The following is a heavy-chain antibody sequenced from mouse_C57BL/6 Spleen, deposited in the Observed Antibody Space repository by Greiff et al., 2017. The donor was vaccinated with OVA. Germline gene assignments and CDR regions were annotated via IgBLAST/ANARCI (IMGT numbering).Heavy chain of an antibody. D-gene: IGHD2-4*01. Sequence: QVQLKQPGAELVKPGASVKMSCKASGYTFTSYWITWVKQRPGQGLEWIGDIYPGSGSTNYNEKFKSKATLTVDTSSSTAYMQLSSLTSEDSAVYYCARDPSYDYDEGFDYWGQGTTLTVSS. J-gene: IGHJ2*01. CDR2: IYPGSGST. CDR1: GYTFTSYW. CDR3: ARDPSYDYDEGFDY. V-gene: IGHV1-55*01.